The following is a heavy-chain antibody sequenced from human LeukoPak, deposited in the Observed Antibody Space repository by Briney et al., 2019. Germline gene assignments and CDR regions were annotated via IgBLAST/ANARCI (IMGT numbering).Heavy chain of an antibody. CDR2: IKHAATEK. V-gene: IGHV3-7*01. D-gene: IGHD1-26*01. CDR3: ARVRTYVGPTMQSYYMDV. CDR1: GFTFSSYW. J-gene: IGHJ6*03. Sequence: GGSLRLSCADSGFTFSSYWMTWVRQAPGKGLEWVANIKHAATEKYYVDSVTGRFTISRDNAKNSLYLQMSSLRAEDTAVYYCARVRTYVGPTMQSYYMDVWGKGTTVTISS.